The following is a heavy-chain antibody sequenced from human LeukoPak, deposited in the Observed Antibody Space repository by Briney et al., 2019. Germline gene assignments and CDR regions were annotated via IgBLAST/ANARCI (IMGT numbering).Heavy chain of an antibody. CDR2: IYYSGST. Sequence: PSETLSLTCAVYGGSFSGYYWSWIRQPPGKGLEWIGYIYYSGSTYYNPSLKSRVTISVDTSKNQFSLKLSSVTAADTAVYYCAREGGQINYWGQGTLVTVSS. V-gene: IGHV4-30-4*08. J-gene: IGHJ4*02. CDR1: GGSFSGYY. CDR3: AREGGQINY.